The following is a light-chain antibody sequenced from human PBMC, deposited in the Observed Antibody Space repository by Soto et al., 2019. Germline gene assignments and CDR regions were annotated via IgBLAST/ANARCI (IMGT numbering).Light chain of an antibody. CDR2: AAS. V-gene: IGKV1-39*01. CDR1: QSISSY. CDR3: QESYSAPQT. J-gene: IGKJ2*01. Sequence: DIQMTQSPSSLSASVGDRVTITCRASQSISSYLNWYQHKPGKAPKLLISAASSLQSGVPSRFSGSGSGTDFTLTITSLQSEDFATYYCQESYSAPQTFGQGTKLEIK.